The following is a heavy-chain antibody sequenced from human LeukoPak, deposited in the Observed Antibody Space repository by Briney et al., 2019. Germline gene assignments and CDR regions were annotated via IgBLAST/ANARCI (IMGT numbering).Heavy chain of an antibody. V-gene: IGHV1-18*01. D-gene: IGHD1-26*01. J-gene: IGHJ4*02. Sequence: ASVKVSCKASGYTFTSYGISWVRQAPGQGLEWMGWISAYNGNTNYAQKLQGRVTMTTDTSTSTAYMGLRSLRSDDTAVYYCARDVQFGGSYYYWGQGTLVTVSS. CDR1: GYTFTSYG. CDR3: ARDVQFGGSYYY. CDR2: ISAYNGNT.